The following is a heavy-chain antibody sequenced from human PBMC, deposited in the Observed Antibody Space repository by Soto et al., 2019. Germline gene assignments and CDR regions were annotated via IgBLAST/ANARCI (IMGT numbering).Heavy chain of an antibody. CDR3: ARDDSSSWYEGAFDY. V-gene: IGHV3-48*01. Sequence: GGSLRLSCAASGFTFSSYSMNWVRQAPGKGLEWVSYISSSTSTIYYADSVKGRFTISRDNAKNSLYLQMNSLRAEDTAVYYCARDDSSSWYEGAFDYWGQGTLVTVSS. J-gene: IGHJ4*02. CDR2: ISSSTSTI. D-gene: IGHD6-13*01. CDR1: GFTFSSYS.